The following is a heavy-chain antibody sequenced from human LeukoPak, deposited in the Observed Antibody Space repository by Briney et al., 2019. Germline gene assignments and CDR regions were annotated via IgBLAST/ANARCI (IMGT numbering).Heavy chain of an antibody. D-gene: IGHD3-22*01. CDR2: INPNSGGT. J-gene: IGHJ4*02. V-gene: IGHV1-2*06. Sequence: ASVKVSCKASGYTFTGYYMHWVRQAPGQGLEWMGRINPNSGGTNYAQKFQGRVTMTRDTSISTAYMELSSLRSEDTAVYYCARGPITTRSHFDYWGQGTLVTVSS. CDR3: ARGPITTRSHFDY. CDR1: GYTFTGYY.